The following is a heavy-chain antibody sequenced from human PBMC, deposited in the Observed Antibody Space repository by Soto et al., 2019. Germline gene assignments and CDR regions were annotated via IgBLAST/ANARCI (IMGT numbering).Heavy chain of an antibody. Sequence: GASVKVSCKASGYTFSDYYIHWVRQAPGQGLEWMGWISPNSGGANYAQKFQGRVTLTRDTSISTAYMELSRLRSDDTAVYYCAGYCSGVNCYSYTMDVWGQGTTVTVSS. V-gene: IGHV1-2*02. CDR3: AGYCSGVNCYSYTMDV. D-gene: IGHD2-15*01. CDR1: GYTFSDYY. CDR2: ISPNSGGA. J-gene: IGHJ6*02.